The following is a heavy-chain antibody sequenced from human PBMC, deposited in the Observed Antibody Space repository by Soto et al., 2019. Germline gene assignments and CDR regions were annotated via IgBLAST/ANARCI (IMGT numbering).Heavy chain of an antibody. Sequence: AASVKVSCKASGYTFTSYDINWVRQATGQGLEWMGWMNPSSGNTGYARKFQGRVAMTRNTSISTAYMELSSLRSEDTAVYYCARVWGYSGYDRNWFDPWGQGTLVTVSS. D-gene: IGHD5-12*01. CDR3: ARVWGYSGYDRNWFDP. CDR2: MNPSSGNT. V-gene: IGHV1-8*01. J-gene: IGHJ5*02. CDR1: GYTFTSYD.